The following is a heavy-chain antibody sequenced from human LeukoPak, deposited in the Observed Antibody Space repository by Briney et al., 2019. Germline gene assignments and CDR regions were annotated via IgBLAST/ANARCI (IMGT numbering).Heavy chain of an antibody. CDR3: ANIPMSGTGSEYFQN. V-gene: IGHV4-39*01. D-gene: IGHD6-19*01. CDR1: GRSISSVSYY. Sequence: PSETLSLTCTVSGRSISSVSYYWGWTRQSPGKGLEWIGSIYYSGSTYYNPSLKSRVTISADTSKSQVSLKLSSVTAADTAMYNCANIPMSGTGSEYFQNWGQGSLVTVSS. J-gene: IGHJ1*01. CDR2: IYYSGST.